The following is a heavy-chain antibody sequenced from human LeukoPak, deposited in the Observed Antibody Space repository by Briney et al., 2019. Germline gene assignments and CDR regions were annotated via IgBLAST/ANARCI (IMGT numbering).Heavy chain of an antibody. V-gene: IGHV3-30*03. D-gene: IGHD6-19*01. CDR3: AIRIAVAGNFGY. CDR1: GFTFSSYG. J-gene: IGHJ4*02. Sequence: PGGSLRLSCAASGFTFSSYGMHWVRQAPGKGLEWVAVISYDGSNKYYADSVKGRFTISRDNSKNTLYLQMNSLRAEDTAVYYCAIRIAVAGNFGYWGQGTLVTVSS. CDR2: ISYDGSNK.